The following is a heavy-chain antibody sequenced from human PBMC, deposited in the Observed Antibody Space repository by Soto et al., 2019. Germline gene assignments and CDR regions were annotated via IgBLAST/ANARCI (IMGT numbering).Heavy chain of an antibody. J-gene: IGHJ4*02. D-gene: IGHD3-22*01. Sequence: SVKVSCKASGGTFSSYAISWVRQAPGQGLEWMGGIIPIFGTANYAQKFQGRVTITADESTSTAYMELSSLRSEDTAVYYCASGRYDGSGYYQVDYWGQGTLVTVSS. CDR1: GGTFSSYA. V-gene: IGHV1-69*13. CDR3: ASGRYDGSGYYQVDY. CDR2: IIPIFGTA.